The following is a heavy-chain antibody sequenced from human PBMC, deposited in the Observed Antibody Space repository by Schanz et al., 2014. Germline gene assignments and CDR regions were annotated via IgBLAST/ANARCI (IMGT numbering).Heavy chain of an antibody. Sequence: QGHLVQSGAEVKEPGASVQVSCKASGYVFTAYYIHWVRQAPGQGLEWMATINPSGGSTSFAQKFQGRVTMTRATSTSTVNMELTSLRSEDTAVYYCARTSQAGWVPIFYWNFDLWGRGALVTVSS. D-gene: IGHD3-9*01. CDR3: ARTSQAGWVPIFYWNFDL. J-gene: IGHJ2*01. V-gene: IGHV1-46*01. CDR1: GYVFTAYY. CDR2: INPSGGST.